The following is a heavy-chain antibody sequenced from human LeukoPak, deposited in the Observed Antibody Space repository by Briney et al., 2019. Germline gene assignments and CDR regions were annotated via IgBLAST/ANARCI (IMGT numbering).Heavy chain of an antibody. J-gene: IGHJ5*02. Sequence: GGSLRLSCAGSGFSFSSYGMHWVRQAPGKGLEWMAFIRSDGSNKYYADSVKGRFTISRDNSKNTLYLQMNSLKTEDTAVYYCTRYSVYRFDPWGQGTLVTVSS. V-gene: IGHV3-30*02. CDR3: TRYSVYRFDP. D-gene: IGHD5/OR15-5a*01. CDR2: IRSDGSNK. CDR1: GFSFSSYG.